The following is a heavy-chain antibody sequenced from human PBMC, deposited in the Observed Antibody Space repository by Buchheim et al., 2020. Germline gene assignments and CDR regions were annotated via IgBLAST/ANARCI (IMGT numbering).Heavy chain of an antibody. D-gene: IGHD1-7*01. Sequence: QVHLVESGGGVVQPGRSLRLSCVASGFTFSTYGMHWVRQAPGKGLEWMAVIWYDGSKEYYAESVRGRFSISRDNSKNTLYLQMNSLEVDDTAVYYCASAGTTAPFDYWGQGTL. V-gene: IGHV3-33*03. CDR1: GFTFSTYG. CDR3: ASAGTTAPFDY. CDR2: IWYDGSKE. J-gene: IGHJ4*02.